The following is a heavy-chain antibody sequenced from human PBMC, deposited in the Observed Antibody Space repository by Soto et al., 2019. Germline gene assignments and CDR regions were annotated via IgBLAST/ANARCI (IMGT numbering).Heavy chain of an antibody. CDR2: IIPILGIA. CDR1: GGTFSSYA. CDR3: ATPHHTDSGSYSNWFDP. D-gene: IGHD1-26*01. J-gene: IGHJ5*02. V-gene: IGHV1-69*04. Sequence: ASVKVSCKASGGTFSSYAISWVRQAPGQGLEWMGRIIPILGIANYAQKFQGRVTITADKSTSTAYMELSSLRSEDTAVYYCATPHHTDSGSYSNWFDPWGQGTLVTVSS.